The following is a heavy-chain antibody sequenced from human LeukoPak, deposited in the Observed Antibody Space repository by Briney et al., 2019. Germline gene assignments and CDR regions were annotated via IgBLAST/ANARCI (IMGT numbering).Heavy chain of an antibody. CDR1: GFTFSSFG. V-gene: IGHV3-23*01. CDR3: AKGGGAAMARSLDY. J-gene: IGHJ4*02. CDR2: ISVRGVRR. Sequence: SGGSLRLSCGASGFTFSSFGMSWVRQAPGKGLECVSDISVRGVRRYSAASGKGHFTISRDSSKSTLHLQMNSLRAEDTAAYYCAKGGGAAMARSLDYWGQGTLVTVSS. D-gene: IGHD5-18*01.